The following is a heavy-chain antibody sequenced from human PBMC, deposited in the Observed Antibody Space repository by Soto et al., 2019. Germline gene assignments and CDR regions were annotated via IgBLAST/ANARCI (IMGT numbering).Heavy chain of an antibody. CDR3: ARVYCSSTSCYYNWFDS. D-gene: IGHD2-2*01. J-gene: IGHJ5*01. Sequence: ASVKVSCKASGYTFTSYDINWVRQATGQGLEWMGWMNPNSGNTGYAQKFQGRVTMTRNTSISTAYMELSSLRSEDTAVYYCARVYCSSTSCYYNWFDSWGQGTLVTVSS. CDR2: MNPNSGNT. V-gene: IGHV1-8*01. CDR1: GYTFTSYD.